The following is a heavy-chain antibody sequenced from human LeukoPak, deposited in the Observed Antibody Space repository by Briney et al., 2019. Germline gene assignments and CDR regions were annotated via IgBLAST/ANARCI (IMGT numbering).Heavy chain of an antibody. V-gene: IGHV3-48*01. J-gene: IGHJ5*02. D-gene: IGHD3-3*01. Sequence: GGSLRLSCAASGFTFSSYSMNWVRQAPGKGLEWVSYISSSSSTIYYADSVKGRFTISRGNAKNSLYLQMNSLRAEDTAVYYCAREHYDFWSGYFGGPRSAWFDPWGQGTLVTVSS. CDR1: GFTFSSYS. CDR2: ISSSSSTI. CDR3: AREHYDFWSGYFGGPRSAWFDP.